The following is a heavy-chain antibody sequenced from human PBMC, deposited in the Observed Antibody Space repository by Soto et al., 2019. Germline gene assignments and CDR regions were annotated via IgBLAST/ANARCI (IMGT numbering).Heavy chain of an antibody. CDR1: GFSLTTSGVG. J-gene: IGHJ4*02. CDR3: AHRVLRTVFGLVTTTAIYFDF. Sequence: QITLNESGPTQVKPRQTLTMTCTFSGFSLTTSGVGVGWIRQSPGKAPEGLALIYWDDDKRYSPSLKSRLTITKETSKNQGVLTMADLDPADTATYYCAHRVLRTVFGLVTTTAIYFDFWGQGTPVAVSS. D-gene: IGHD3-3*01. CDR2: IYWDDDK. V-gene: IGHV2-5*02.